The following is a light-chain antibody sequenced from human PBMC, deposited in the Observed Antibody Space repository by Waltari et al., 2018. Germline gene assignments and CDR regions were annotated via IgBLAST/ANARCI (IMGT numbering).Light chain of an antibody. Sequence: EIVLTQSPGTLSLSPGERATPPCRANQIVPSNFLAWHQQKPGQAPRLLIYGASSRATGIPDRFSGGGSGTDFTLTITRLEPEDSAVYFCQQYGSAPRTFGQGTKVEIK. V-gene: IGKV3-20*01. CDR2: GAS. CDR3: QQYGSAPRT. CDR1: QIVPSNF. J-gene: IGKJ1*01.